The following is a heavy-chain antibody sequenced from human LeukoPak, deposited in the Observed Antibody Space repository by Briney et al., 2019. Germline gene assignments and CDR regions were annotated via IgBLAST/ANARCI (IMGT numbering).Heavy chain of an antibody. CDR2: IYHSGST. Sequence: SETLSLTCAVSGGSISSGGYSWSWIRQPPGKGLEWIGYIYHSGSTYYNPSLKSRVTISVDRSKNHFSLKLRSVTAADTAVYYCARAYYDSSGYYSFDYWGQGTLVTVSS. J-gene: IGHJ4*02. CDR1: GGSISSGGYS. V-gene: IGHV4-30-2*01. D-gene: IGHD3-22*01. CDR3: ARAYYDSSGYYSFDY.